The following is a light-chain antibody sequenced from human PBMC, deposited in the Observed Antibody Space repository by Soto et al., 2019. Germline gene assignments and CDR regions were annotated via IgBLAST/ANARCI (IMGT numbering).Light chain of an antibody. J-gene: IGKJ1*01. CDR3: QQYNNWPQT. V-gene: IGKV3-15*01. CDR1: QSVSSN. CDR2: GAS. Sequence: IVMTQSPATLHVSPGERATLSCRASQSVSSNLAWYQQKPGQAPRLLIYGASTRATGSPARVSGSGSGTEFTLTVSSLQSEDFAVYYCQQYNNWPQTFGQGTKVEIK.